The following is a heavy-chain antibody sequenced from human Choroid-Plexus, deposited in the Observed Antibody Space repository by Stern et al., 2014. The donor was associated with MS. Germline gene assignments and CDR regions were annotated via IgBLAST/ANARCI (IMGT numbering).Heavy chain of an antibody. CDR3: AKDRQYLTYFFDH. J-gene: IGHJ5*02. CDR1: GFTFGSCA. V-gene: IGHV3-30*18. Sequence: VQLVESGGVVVQPGRPLRLSCAASGFTFGSCAMHWVRQAPGKGLEWVAGVSYDGSNKYYADSVKGRFTVSRDNSQNTLYMQMSSLRAEATAVYYCAKDRQYLTYFFDHWGQGSLVTVSS. D-gene: IGHD2-8*01. CDR2: VSYDGSNK.